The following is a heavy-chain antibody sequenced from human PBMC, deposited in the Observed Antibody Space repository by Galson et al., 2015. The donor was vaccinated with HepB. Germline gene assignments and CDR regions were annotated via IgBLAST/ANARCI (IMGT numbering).Heavy chain of an antibody. CDR3: AKDQKIWSGYYYVMDV. V-gene: IGHV3-30*18. D-gene: IGHD3-3*01. CDR1: GFTFSSYG. CDR2: TSYDGSNK. J-gene: IGHJ6*02. Sequence: SLRLSCAASGFTFSSYGMHWVRQAPGKGLEWVVVTSYDGSNKYYADSVKGRFTISRDNSKNTLYLQMNSLRAEDTAVYYCAKDQKIWSGYYYVMDVWGQGTTVTVSS.